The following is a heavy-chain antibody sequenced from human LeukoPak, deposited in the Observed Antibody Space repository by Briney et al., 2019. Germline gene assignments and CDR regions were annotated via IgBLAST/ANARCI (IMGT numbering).Heavy chain of an antibody. D-gene: IGHD6-13*01. Sequence: PGGSLRLSCAASGFTFSSYAMSWARQAPGKGLEWVSAIRDSGGSTYYADSVKGRFTISRDNSKNTLYLQMNSLRAEDTAVYYCAKDRAGYSSSWSPGWYFDLWGRGTLVTVSS. V-gene: IGHV3-23*01. CDR2: IRDSGGST. CDR1: GFTFSSYA. J-gene: IGHJ2*01. CDR3: AKDRAGYSSSWSPGWYFDL.